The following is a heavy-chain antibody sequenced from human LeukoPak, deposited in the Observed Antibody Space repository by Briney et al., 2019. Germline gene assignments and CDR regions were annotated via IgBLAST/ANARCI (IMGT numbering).Heavy chain of an antibody. J-gene: IGHJ4*02. Sequence: GSLRLSCAASGFTFSSYGMHWVRQAPVKGLEWVTNIRPDGSEKYYVDSVKGRFTISRDNAKNSLYLQMNSLRAEDTALYYCARDTVGATDYWGQGTLVTVSS. CDR1: GFTFSSYG. CDR3: ARDTVGATDY. D-gene: IGHD1-26*01. CDR2: IRPDGSEK. V-gene: IGHV3-7*01.